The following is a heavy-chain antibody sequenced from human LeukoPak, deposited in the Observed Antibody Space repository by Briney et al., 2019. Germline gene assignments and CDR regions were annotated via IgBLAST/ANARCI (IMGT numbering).Heavy chain of an antibody. V-gene: IGHV1-2*02. CDR3: ARDYGDYLGYAFDI. CDR2: INPNSGGT. Sequence: ASVKVSCKDSGYTFTGYYMHWVRQAPGQGLEWMGWINPNSGGTNYAQKFQGRVTMTRDTSISTAYMELSRLRSDDTAVYYCARDYGDYLGYAFDIWGQGTMVTVSS. D-gene: IGHD4-17*01. J-gene: IGHJ3*02. CDR1: GYTFTGYY.